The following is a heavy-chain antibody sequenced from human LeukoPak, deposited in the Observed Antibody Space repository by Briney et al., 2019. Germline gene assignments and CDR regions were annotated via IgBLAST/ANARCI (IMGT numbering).Heavy chain of an antibody. CDR3: ARAMAYYYYGMDV. V-gene: IGHV3-30*03. D-gene: IGHD3-10*01. Sequence: PGGSLRLSCAASGFTFSSYGMHWVRQAPGKGLEWVAVISYDGSNKYYADSVKGRFTISRDNSKNTLYLQMNSLRAEDTAVYYCARAMAYYYYGMDVWGQGTTVTVSS. CDR1: GFTFSSYG. J-gene: IGHJ6*02. CDR2: ISYDGSNK.